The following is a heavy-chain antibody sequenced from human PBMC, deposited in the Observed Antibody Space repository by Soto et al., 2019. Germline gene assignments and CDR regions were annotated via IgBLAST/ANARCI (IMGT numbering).Heavy chain of an antibody. CDR2: IYYSGST. J-gene: IGHJ6*02. V-gene: IGHV4-39*01. D-gene: IGHD6-13*01. CDR1: GGSISSSSYY. CDR3: ARHLAPQQLVRVYYYYGMDV. Sequence: QLQLQESGPGLVKPSETLSLTCTVSGGSISSSSYYWGWIRQPPGKGLEWIGSIYYSGSTYYNPSLKSRVTISVDTSKNQFSLKLSSVTAADTAVYYCARHLAPQQLVRVYYYYGMDVWGQGTTVTVSS.